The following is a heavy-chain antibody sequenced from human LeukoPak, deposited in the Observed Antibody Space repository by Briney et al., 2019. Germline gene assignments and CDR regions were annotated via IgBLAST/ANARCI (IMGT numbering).Heavy chain of an antibody. V-gene: IGHV3-9*01. J-gene: IGHJ3*02. Sequence: GGSLRLSCAASGFTFDDYAMHWVRQAPGKGLEWVSGISWNSGSIGYADSVKGRFTISRDNAKNSLYLQMNSLRAEDTALYYCARIVEEGALDIWGQGTMVTVSS. CDR3: ARIVEEGALDI. CDR1: GFTFDDYA. CDR2: ISWNSGSI. D-gene: IGHD3-16*02.